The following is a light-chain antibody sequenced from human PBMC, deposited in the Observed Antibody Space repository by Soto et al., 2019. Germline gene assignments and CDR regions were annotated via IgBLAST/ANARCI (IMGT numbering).Light chain of an antibody. Sequence: PGERATLSCRASQSVSTRLAWYQHRSGQAPRLLXSSASIRATGIPDRFSGSGSGTDFTLTISRLEPEDFALYYCQHYYGTSPIAFGQGTRLEIK. CDR1: QSVSTR. CDR2: SAS. V-gene: IGKV3-20*01. J-gene: IGKJ5*01. CDR3: QHYYGTSPIA.